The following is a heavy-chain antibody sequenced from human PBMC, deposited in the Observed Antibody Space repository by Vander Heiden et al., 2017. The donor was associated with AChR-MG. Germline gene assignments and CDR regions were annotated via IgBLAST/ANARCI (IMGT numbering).Heavy chain of an antibody. D-gene: IGHD3-22*01. J-gene: IGHJ4*02. CDR1: GFTFSSYA. CDR2: ISGSGGRT. CDR3: AKKSSGSSGVMRY. V-gene: IGHV3-23*01. Sequence: EVQLLESGGGLVQPGGSLRLSCAASGFTFSSYAMSWVRQAPGKGLEWVSAISGSGGRTYDADAGKGRFTISRDNSKNTLYLQMNSMRDEDTAVYYCAKKSSGSSGVMRYWGQGNLVTVSS.